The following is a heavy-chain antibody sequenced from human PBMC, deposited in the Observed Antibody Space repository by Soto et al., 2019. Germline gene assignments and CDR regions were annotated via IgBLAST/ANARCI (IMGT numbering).Heavy chain of an antibody. D-gene: IGHD3-3*01. CDR3: ARGWVTIFGVDPLKLNWFDP. J-gene: IGHJ5*02. V-gene: IGHV3-21*01. CDR2: ISSSSSYI. Sequence: PWGSLRLSCAASGFTFSSYIMNWVRQAPGKGLEWVSSISSSSSYIYYADSVKGRFTISRDNAKNSLYLQMNSLRAEDTAVYYCARGWVTIFGVDPLKLNWFDPWGQGTLVTVSS. CDR1: GFTFSSYI.